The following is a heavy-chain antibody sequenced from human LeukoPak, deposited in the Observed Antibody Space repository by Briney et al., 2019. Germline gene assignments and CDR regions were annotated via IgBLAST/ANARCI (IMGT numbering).Heavy chain of an antibody. CDR3: ARGGNCGGGSCYSDRGWFDP. D-gene: IGHD2-15*01. Sequence: SETLSLTCTVSGYSISSGYYWGWIRQPPGKGLEWIGYIYYSGSTNYNPSLKSRVTISIDTSKNQFSLKLSSVTAADTAVYYCARGGNCGGGSCYSDRGWFDPCGQGTLVTVSS. J-gene: IGHJ5*02. CDR2: IYYSGST. CDR1: GYSISSGYY. V-gene: IGHV4-61*01.